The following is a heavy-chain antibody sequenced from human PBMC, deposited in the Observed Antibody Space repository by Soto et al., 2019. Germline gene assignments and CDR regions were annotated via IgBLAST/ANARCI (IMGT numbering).Heavy chain of an antibody. V-gene: IGHV4-34*01. J-gene: IGHJ5*02. D-gene: IGHD6-19*01. CDR3: AEGYSSGWSNWFDP. CDR2: INHSGST. CDR1: GGSFSGYY. Sequence: TLSLTCAVYGGSFSGYYWSWIRQPPGKGLEWIGEINHSGSTNYNPSLKSRVTISVDTSKNQFSLKLSSVTAADAAVYYRAEGYSSGWSNWFDPWGQGTLVTVSS.